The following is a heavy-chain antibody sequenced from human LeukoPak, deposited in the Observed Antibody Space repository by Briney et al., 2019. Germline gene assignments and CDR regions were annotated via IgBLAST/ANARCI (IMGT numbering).Heavy chain of an antibody. D-gene: IGHD5-18*01. V-gene: IGHV4-34*01. Sequence: KPSETLSLTCAVYGGSFSGYYWSWIRQPPGKGLEWIGEINHSGSTNYNPSLKSRVTISVDTSKNQFSLKLSSVTAADTAVYYCARGGYSYGLLRMRAFDYWGQGTLVTVSS. J-gene: IGHJ4*02. CDR1: GGSFSGYY. CDR2: INHSGST. CDR3: ARGGYSYGLLRMRAFDY.